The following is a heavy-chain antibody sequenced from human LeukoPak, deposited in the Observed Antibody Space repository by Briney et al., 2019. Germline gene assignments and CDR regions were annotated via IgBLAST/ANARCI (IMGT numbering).Heavy chain of an antibody. Sequence: ASVKVSCKAFGFTFTRYYIHWVRQAPGQGHEGMGWINPNYGDTNYAQKFHGRVTMTRDTSISTAYMELSRLRSDDTAVYYCARGLSGPYYYYYMDVWGKGTSVTVSS. J-gene: IGHJ6*03. CDR3: ARGLSGPYYYYYMDV. CDR1: GFTFTRYY. V-gene: IGHV1-2*02. CDR2: INPNYGDT. D-gene: IGHD2-15*01.